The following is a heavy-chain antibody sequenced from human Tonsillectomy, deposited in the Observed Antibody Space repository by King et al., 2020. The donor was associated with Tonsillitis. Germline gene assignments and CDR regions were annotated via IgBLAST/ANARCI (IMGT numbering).Heavy chain of an antibody. V-gene: IGHV3-23*04. CDR2: ISGSGGST. J-gene: IGHJ4*02. Sequence: VQLVESGGDLVQPGGSLRLSCAASVFTFSSYAMSWVRQAPGKGLEWVSTISGSGGSTYYADSVKGRFTISRDNSKNTLYLQMNSLRAEDTAVYYCAKGAPGIAVAGSGAFDYWGQGTLVTVSS. D-gene: IGHD6-19*01. CDR1: VFTFSSYA. CDR3: AKGAPGIAVAGSGAFDY.